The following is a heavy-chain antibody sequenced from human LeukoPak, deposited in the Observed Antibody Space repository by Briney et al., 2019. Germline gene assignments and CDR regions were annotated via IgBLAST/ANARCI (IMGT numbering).Heavy chain of an antibody. Sequence: PGGSLRLSCAASGFTFSSYAMHWVRQAPGKGLEWVAVISYDGSNKYYADSVKGRFTISRDNSKNTLYLQMNSLRAEDTAVYYCARNPRYSSGWYFDYWGQGTLVTVSS. J-gene: IGHJ4*02. CDR3: ARNPRYSSGWYFDY. CDR2: ISYDGSNK. D-gene: IGHD6-19*01. V-gene: IGHV3-30*01. CDR1: GFTFSSYA.